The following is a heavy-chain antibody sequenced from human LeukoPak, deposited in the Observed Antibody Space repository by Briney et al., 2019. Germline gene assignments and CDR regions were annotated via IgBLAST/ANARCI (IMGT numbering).Heavy chain of an antibody. J-gene: IGHJ4*02. CDR3: AATPRENYDFWSGYL. D-gene: IGHD3-3*01. Sequence: PSETLSLTCAVYGGSFSGYYWSWIRQPPGKGLEWIGEINHSGSTNYNPSLKSRVTISVDTSKNQFSLKLSSVTAADTAVYYCAATPRENYDFWSGYLWGQGTLVTVSS. CDR2: INHSGST. CDR1: GGSFSGYY. V-gene: IGHV4-34*01.